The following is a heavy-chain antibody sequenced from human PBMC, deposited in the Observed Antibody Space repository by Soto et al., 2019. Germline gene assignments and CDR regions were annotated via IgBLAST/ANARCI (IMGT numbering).Heavy chain of an antibody. CDR3: ARNPGSGWYGHYYGMDV. CDR2: INAGNGNT. CDR1: VYTFTRYT. D-gene: IGHD6-19*01. J-gene: IGHJ6*02. Sequence: ASVKVSCKASVYTFTRYTMHWVRHAPGQRLEWMGWINAGNGNTKYSQKFQGRVTITRDTSASTAYMELSSLRSEDTAVYFCARNPGSGWYGHYYGMDVWGQGTTVTVSS. V-gene: IGHV1-3*01.